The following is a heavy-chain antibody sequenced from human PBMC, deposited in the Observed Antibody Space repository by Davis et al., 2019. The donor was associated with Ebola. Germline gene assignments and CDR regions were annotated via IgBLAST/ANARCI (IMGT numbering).Heavy chain of an antibody. V-gene: IGHV3-7*01. CDR1: GFTFSSYW. Sequence: GESLKISCAASGFTFSSYWMSWVRQAPGKGLERVANIKQDGSEKYYVDSVKGRFTISRDNAKNSLYLQMNSLRAEDTAVYYCARAPQKLYYDFWSGLNWFDPWGQGTLVTVSS. J-gene: IGHJ5*02. D-gene: IGHD3-3*01. CDR3: ARAPQKLYYDFWSGLNWFDP. CDR2: IKQDGSEK.